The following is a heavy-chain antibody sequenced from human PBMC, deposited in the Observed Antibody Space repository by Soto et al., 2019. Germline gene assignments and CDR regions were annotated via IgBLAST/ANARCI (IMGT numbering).Heavy chain of an antibody. V-gene: IGHV4-4*07. CDR2: IYTSGST. D-gene: IGHD3-22*01. CDR3: AREMDYYDSPGAFDI. Sequence: KTSETLSLTCTVSGGSISSYYWSWIRQPAGKGLEWIGRIYTSGSTNYNPSLKSRVTMSVDTSKNQFSLKLSSVTAADTAVYYCAREMDYYDSPGAFDIWGQGTMVTVSS. J-gene: IGHJ3*02. CDR1: GGSISSYY.